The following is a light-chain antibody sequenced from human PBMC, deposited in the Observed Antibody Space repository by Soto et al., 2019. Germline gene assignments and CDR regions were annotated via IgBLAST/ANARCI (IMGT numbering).Light chain of an antibody. CDR2: DAS. CDR1: RRIRSY. Sequence: IQMTQSPSSLSASVGDRVTITCRASRRIRSYLNWYQQKPVKAPNLLFYDASSLQSGVPSRFSGSGSGTDFTLTISSLPPEDFATYYCQQSYSIPYTFGQGTKLEIK. CDR3: QQSYSIPYT. V-gene: IGKV1-39*01. J-gene: IGKJ2*01.